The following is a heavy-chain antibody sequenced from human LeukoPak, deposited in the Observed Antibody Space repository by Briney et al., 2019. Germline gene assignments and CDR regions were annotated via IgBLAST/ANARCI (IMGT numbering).Heavy chain of an antibody. V-gene: IGHV3-30*03. CDR1: GFTFSSYG. CDR2: ISYDGSNK. CDR3: ARSFFDDSRGYYPCLDY. J-gene: IGHJ4*02. Sequence: GSLRLSCAASGFTFSSYGMHWVRQAPGKGLEWVAVISYDGSNKYYADSVKGRFTISRDNSKNTLYLQMDSLRTEDTAVYYCARSFFDDSRGYYPCLDYWGQGTLVTVSS. D-gene: IGHD3-22*01.